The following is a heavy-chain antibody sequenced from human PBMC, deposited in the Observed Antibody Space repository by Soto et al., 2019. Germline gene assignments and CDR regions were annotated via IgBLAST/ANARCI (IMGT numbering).Heavy chain of an antibody. CDR1: GDSVTSNVW. CDR3: ARDAAVPGESDRFDY. D-gene: IGHD6-19*01. V-gene: IGHV4-4*02. Sequence: SETLSLTCAVSGDSVTSNVWWSWVRQPLGKGLEWIGEAYHNGLTDYNPSLKSRVTMSVDTSKNEFSLKLTSLTAADTAIYYCARDAAVPGESDRFDYWGQGTLVTVSS. CDR2: AYHNGLT. J-gene: IGHJ4*02.